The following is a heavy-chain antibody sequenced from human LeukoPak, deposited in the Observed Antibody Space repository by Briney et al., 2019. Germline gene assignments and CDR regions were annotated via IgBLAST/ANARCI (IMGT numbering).Heavy chain of an antibody. CDR1: GYTFTSYG. J-gene: IGHJ4*02. CDR3: ARAHPTRDPKYCSGGSCYYTIDY. V-gene: IGHV1-18*01. CDR2: ISAYNGNT. Sequence: GASVKVSCKASGYTFTSYGISWVRQAPGQGLEWMGWISAYNGNTNYAQKLQGRVTMTTDTSTSTAYMELRSLRSDDTAVYYCARAHPTRDPKYCSGGSCYYTIDYWGQGTLVTVSS. D-gene: IGHD2-15*01.